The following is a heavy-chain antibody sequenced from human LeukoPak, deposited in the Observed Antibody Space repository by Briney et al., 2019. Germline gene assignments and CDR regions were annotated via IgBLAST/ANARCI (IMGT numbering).Heavy chain of an antibody. V-gene: IGHV1-8*01. D-gene: IGHD6-19*01. CDR3: ARGGSGWPIDY. CDR1: RYTFTSSA. CDR2: MNPNSGNT. J-gene: IGHJ4*02. Sequence: ASVKVSCKASRYTFTSSAINWVRQATGQGLEWMAWMNPNSGNTGYPQKLQGRVTMTRNTSITTAYMELSSLRSEDTAVYYCARGGSGWPIDYWGQGTLVSVPS.